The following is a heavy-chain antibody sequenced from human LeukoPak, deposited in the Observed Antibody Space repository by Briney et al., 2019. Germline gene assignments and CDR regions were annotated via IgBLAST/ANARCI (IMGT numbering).Heavy chain of an antibody. CDR3: ARVEGYYDSSGYYFYFDY. V-gene: IGHV4-59*01. CDR1: GGSISSYY. J-gene: IGHJ4*02. Sequence: NTSETLSLTCTVSGGSISSYYWSWIRQPPGKGLEWIGYIYYSGSTNYNPSLKSRVTISVDTSKNQFSLKLGSVTAADTAVYYCARVEGYYDSSGYYFYFDYWGQGTLVTVSS. CDR2: IYYSGST. D-gene: IGHD3-22*01.